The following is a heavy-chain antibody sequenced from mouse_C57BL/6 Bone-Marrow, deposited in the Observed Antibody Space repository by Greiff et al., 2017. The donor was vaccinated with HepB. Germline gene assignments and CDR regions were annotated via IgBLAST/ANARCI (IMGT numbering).Heavy chain of an antibody. J-gene: IGHJ4*01. CDR2: IDPNSGGT. CDR3: ATDDYDGNYAMDY. Sequence: QVQLQQPGAELVKPGASVKLSCKASGYTFTSYWMHWVKQRPGRGLEWIGRIDPNSGGTKYNEKFKSKATLTVDKPSSPAYMQLSSLTSEDSAVYYCATDDYDGNYAMDYWGQGTSVTVSS. V-gene: IGHV1-72*01. CDR1: GYTFTSYW. D-gene: IGHD2-4*01.